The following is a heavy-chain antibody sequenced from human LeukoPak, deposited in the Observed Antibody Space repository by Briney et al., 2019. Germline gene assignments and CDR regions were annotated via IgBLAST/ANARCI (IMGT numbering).Heavy chain of an antibody. D-gene: IGHD3-3*02. CDR2: IRSKAYGGTT. Sequence: GGSLRLSCTASGFTFNDYAMSWVRQAPGKGLEWVGFIRSKAYGGTTEYAASVRGRFIISRDDSKSIAYLQMDSLKTEDTAVYFCARDTLPTFSGYYYCMDVWGTGTTVTISS. CDR3: ARDTLPTFSGYYYCMDV. CDR1: GFTFNDYA. V-gene: IGHV3-49*04. J-gene: IGHJ6*03.